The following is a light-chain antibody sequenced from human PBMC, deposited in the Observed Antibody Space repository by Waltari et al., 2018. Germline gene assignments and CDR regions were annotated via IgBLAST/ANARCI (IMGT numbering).Light chain of an antibody. CDR2: GAP. CDR3: QQYNEWPPLT. CDR1: QSVSSN. J-gene: IGKJ4*01. Sequence: EIVMTQSPATLSVSPGERVTLSCRASQSVSSNLAWYQQKPGQAPRLLIYGAPTRATGIPARFSGSGSGTEFTLTINSLQSEDLAVYYCQQYNEWPPLTFGGGTKVEIK. V-gene: IGKV3-15*01.